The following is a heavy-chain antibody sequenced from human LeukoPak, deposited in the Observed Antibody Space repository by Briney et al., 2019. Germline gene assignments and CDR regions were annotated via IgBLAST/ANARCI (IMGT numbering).Heavy chain of an antibody. J-gene: IGHJ4*02. V-gene: IGHV4-59*12. D-gene: IGHD6-13*01. Sequence: SETLSLTCTVSGGSISSYYWSWIRQPPGKGLEWIGYIYYSGSTNYNPSLKSRVTISVDRSKNQFSLKLSSVTAADTAVYYCAREGAGIAAAGTRYWGQGTLVTVSS. CDR3: AREGAGIAAAGTRY. CDR1: GGSISSYY. CDR2: IYYSGST.